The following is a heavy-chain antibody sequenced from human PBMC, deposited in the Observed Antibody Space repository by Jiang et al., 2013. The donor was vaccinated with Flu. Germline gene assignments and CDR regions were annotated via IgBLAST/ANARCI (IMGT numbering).Heavy chain of an antibody. D-gene: IGHD3-16*01. Sequence: GAEVKKPGASVKVPARLLRHFSSYAISWVRQAPGQGLEWMGRIIPILGIANYAQKFQGRVTITADKSTSTAYMELSSLRSEDTAVYYCAIMTLDWYFDLWGRGTLVTVSS. CDR1: RHFSSYA. CDR3: AIMTLDWYFDL. V-gene: IGHV1-69*04. J-gene: IGHJ2*01. CDR2: IIPILGIA.